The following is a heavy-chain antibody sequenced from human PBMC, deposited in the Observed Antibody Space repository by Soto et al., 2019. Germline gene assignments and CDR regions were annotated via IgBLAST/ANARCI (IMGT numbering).Heavy chain of an antibody. CDR2: ISAYNGNT. CDR1: GYTFTSYG. Sequence: ASVKVSCKASGYTFTSYGISWVRQAPGQGLEWMGWISAYNGNTNYAQKLQGRVTMATDTSTSTAYMELRSLRSDDTAVYYCARDSTYYYGSGSYPNGFDYWGQGTLVTVSS. D-gene: IGHD3-10*01. J-gene: IGHJ4*02. V-gene: IGHV1-18*04. CDR3: ARDSTYYYGSGSYPNGFDY.